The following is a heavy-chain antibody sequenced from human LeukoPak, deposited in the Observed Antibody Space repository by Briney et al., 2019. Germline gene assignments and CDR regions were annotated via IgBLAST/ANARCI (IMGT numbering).Heavy chain of an antibody. CDR2: ISRSGGST. V-gene: IGHV3-23*01. CDR3: AKDGYYDSSGYYYFDY. D-gene: IGHD3-22*01. J-gene: IGHJ4*02. CDR1: GFTFSSYA. Sequence: GGSLRLSCAASGFTFSSYAMSWVRQAPGRGLEWVSAISRSGGSTFYADYVKGRFTISRDKSKNTLYLQMNSLRAEDTAVYYCAKDGYYDSSGYYYFDYWGQGTLVTVSS.